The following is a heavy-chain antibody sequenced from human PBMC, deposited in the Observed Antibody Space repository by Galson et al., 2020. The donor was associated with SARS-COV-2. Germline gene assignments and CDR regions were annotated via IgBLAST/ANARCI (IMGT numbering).Heavy chain of an antibody. J-gene: IGHJ3*02. CDR2: MRFDGRVI. D-gene: IGHD3-16*01. Sequence: GGSLRLSCAASGFDFSTSAMHWVRQAPGKGPEWVTLMRFDGRVIHYLDSVRGRFTIPRDNAKNTLYLQMSSLRPEDTATYYCTKDLWGNAAFDIWGRGTVVTVSS. V-gene: IGHV3-30*02. CDR3: TKDLWGNAAFDI. CDR1: GFDFSTSA.